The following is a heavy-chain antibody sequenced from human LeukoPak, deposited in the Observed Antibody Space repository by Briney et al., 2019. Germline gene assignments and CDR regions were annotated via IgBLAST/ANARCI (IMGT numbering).Heavy chain of an antibody. D-gene: IGHD3-22*01. Sequence: SETLSLTCAVYGGSFSGYYWRWIRQPPGKGLEWIGEINHSGSTNYNPSLKSRVTISVDTSKNQFSLRLSSVTAADTAVYYCARHSGYYSTALDYWGQGTLVTVSS. J-gene: IGHJ4*02. V-gene: IGHV4-34*01. CDR2: INHSGST. CDR1: GGSFSGYY. CDR3: ARHSGYYSTALDY.